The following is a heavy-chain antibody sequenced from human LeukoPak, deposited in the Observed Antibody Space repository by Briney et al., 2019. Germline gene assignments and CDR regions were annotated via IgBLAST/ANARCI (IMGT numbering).Heavy chain of an antibody. Sequence: SETLSLTCTVSGGSISSGDYYWSWIRQPPGKGLEWIGYIYYSGSTYYNPSLKSRVTISVDTSKNQFSLKLSSVTAADTAVYCCARQEPAVTYYYDSSGYYYAAFDIWGQGTMVTVSS. CDR1: GGSISSGDYY. CDR2: IYYSGST. CDR3: ARQEPAVTYYYDSSGYYYAAFDI. V-gene: IGHV4-30-4*01. J-gene: IGHJ3*02. D-gene: IGHD3-22*01.